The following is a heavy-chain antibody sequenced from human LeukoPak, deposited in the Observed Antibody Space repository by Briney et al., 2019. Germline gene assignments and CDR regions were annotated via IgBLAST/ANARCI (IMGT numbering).Heavy chain of an antibody. V-gene: IGHV3-20*01. Sequence: GGALRLSCAGSGCTFDDYGMSWVRQAPGKGLEWVSGINWNGGSTGYADSVKGRFSISRVNAKNSLYLQMNSLRAEDTALYHCARHKVTTDWNCYYYGMVVWGQWTTVTVSS. D-gene: IGHD4-11*01. CDR3: ARHKVTTDWNCYYYGMVV. CDR2: INWNGGST. J-gene: IGHJ6*02. CDR1: GCTFDDYG.